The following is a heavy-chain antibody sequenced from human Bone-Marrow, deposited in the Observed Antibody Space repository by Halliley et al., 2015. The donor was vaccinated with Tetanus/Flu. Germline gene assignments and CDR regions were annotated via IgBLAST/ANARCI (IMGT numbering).Heavy chain of an antibody. CDR2: MNPNSGNT. J-gene: IGHJ4*01. V-gene: IGHV1-8*01. D-gene: IGHD6-6*01. CDR3: ARGRGQEYYFDY. CDR1: GYTFSSHD. Sequence: QLVQSGAEVKKPGASVKVSCKASGYTFSSHDINWVRQATGQGLEWMGWMNPNSGNTGYAQKFQGRVTMTRDTSMSTAYMELSRLRSEDPAVYYFARGRGQEYYFDYWGHGTLVTVSS.